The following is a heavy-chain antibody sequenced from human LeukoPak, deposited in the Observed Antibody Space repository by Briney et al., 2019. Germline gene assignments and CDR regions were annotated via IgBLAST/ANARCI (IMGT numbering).Heavy chain of an antibody. CDR2: ISYDGSNK. CDR3: AKGPVLLWFGDPNGGAFDI. CDR1: GFTFSSYG. J-gene: IGHJ3*02. V-gene: IGHV3-30*18. Sequence: GGSLRLSCAASGFTFSSYGMHWVRQAPGKGLEWVAVISYDGSNKYYAGSVKGRFTISRDNSKNTLYLQMNSLRAEDTAVYYCAKGPVLLWFGDPNGGAFDIWGQGTMVTVSS. D-gene: IGHD3-10*01.